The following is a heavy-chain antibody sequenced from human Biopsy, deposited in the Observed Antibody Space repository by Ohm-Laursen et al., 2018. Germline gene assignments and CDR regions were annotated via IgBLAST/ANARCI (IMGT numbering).Heavy chain of an antibody. V-gene: IGHV3-9*01. Sequence: SLRLSCSASGLTFDDNAMHWVRQAPGKGLEWVSSISTSSTYIYYADSVKGRFTISRDNAKNSLYLQMNTLTAADTAVYFCAKGGSSYGFGSFNIFHKYATDVRGQGTTVTVSS. CDR1: GLTFDDNA. J-gene: IGHJ6*02. CDR3: AKGGSSYGFGSFNIFHKYATDV. CDR2: ISTSSTYI. D-gene: IGHD3-10*01.